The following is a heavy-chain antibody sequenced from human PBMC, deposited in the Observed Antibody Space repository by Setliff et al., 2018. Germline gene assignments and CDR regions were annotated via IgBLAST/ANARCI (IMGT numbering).Heavy chain of an antibody. CDR2: IFPADSDT. V-gene: IGHV5-51*01. J-gene: IGHJ4*02. Sequence: PGESLKLSCKGSGYRFSSYWIGWVRQMPGKGLEWIGIIFPADSDTRYSPSFQGQVTISADKSISTAYVQWRSLKASDTAMYYCARVGTAGGYYFDFWGQGALVTVSS. CDR1: GYRFSSYW. CDR3: ARVGTAGGYYFDF. D-gene: IGHD2-15*01.